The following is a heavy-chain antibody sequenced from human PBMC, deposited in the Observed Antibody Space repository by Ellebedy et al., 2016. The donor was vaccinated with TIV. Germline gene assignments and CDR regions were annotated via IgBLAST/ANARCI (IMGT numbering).Heavy chain of an antibody. Sequence: GESLKISCAASGFTFSSHAMSWVRQAPGKGLEWVSDISSSGSATYYADSVKGRFTISRDNSRSTLYLQMNSLRAEDSAVYYCAKDMVFGDGKWEIDVWGQGTTVTVSS. D-gene: IGHD1-26*01. V-gene: IGHV3-23*01. CDR3: AKDMVFGDGKWEIDV. J-gene: IGHJ6*02. CDR2: ISSSGSAT. CDR1: GFTFSSHA.